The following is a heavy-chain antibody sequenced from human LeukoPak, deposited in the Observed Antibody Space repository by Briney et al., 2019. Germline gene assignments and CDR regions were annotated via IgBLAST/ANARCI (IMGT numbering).Heavy chain of an antibody. V-gene: IGHV3-7*01. CDR1: GFTFSTAW. Sequence: GGSLRLSCAPSGFTFSTAWMTWVRQAPGKGLEWLGNINQGGSVTNYVDSVKGRFSISRDNAKNTMYLQMSSLRVEDTAVYYCARDHHSGALDYWGQGTLVTASS. D-gene: IGHD1-26*01. CDR2: INQGGSVT. J-gene: IGHJ4*02. CDR3: ARDHHSGALDY.